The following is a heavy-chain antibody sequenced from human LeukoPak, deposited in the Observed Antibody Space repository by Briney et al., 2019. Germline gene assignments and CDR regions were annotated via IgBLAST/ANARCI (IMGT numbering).Heavy chain of an antibody. Sequence: PGGSLRLSCAASGFTFSSYTMNWVRQAPGKGLEWVSSISSSSSYIYYADSVKGRFTISRDNAKNSLYLQMNSLRAEDTAFYYCARDLGTISKPFNYWGQGTLVTVSS. V-gene: IGHV3-21*06. CDR1: GFTFSSYT. J-gene: IGHJ4*02. CDR2: ISSSSSYI. D-gene: IGHD5-24*01. CDR3: ARDLGTISKPFNY.